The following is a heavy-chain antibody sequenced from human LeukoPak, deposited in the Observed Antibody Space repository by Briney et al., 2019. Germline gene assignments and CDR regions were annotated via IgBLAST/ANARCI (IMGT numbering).Heavy chain of an antibody. CDR2: ISTYNGNT. CDR3: ARDSSGYFDY. D-gene: IGHD3-22*01. Sequence: ASVKVSCKASGYTFPSYDISWVRQAPGQGLEWMGWISTYNGNTHYSQKLQGRVTMTTDTSTSTAYMELRSLRFDDTAVYYCARDSSGYFDYWGQETLVTVSS. J-gene: IGHJ4*02. V-gene: IGHV1-18*01. CDR1: GYTFPSYD.